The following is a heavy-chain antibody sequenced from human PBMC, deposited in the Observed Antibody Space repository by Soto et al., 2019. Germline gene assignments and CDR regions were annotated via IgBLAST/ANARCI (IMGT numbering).Heavy chain of an antibody. CDR2: ISAYNGNT. J-gene: IGHJ4*02. V-gene: IGHV1-18*01. Sequence: ASVKVSCKASGYTFTSYGISWVRQAPGQGLEWMGWISAYNGNTNYAQKLQGRVTMTTDTSTSTAYMELRSLRSDDTAVYYCARISVDRLEWLPYYFDYWGQGTLVTVSS. CDR3: ARISVDRLEWLPYYFDY. CDR1: GYTFTSYG. D-gene: IGHD3-3*01.